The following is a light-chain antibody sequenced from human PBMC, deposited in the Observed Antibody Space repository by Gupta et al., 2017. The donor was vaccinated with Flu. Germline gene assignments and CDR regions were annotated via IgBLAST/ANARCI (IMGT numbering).Light chain of an antibody. CDR2: ENN. Sequence: QSLLPHTLPISAAPGQRHTIPWPRSSSNIGNTYVSWYQQLPGTAPKLLIYENNKRPSGIPDRFSGSKSGTSAALGITGLQTGDEADYYCGTWDGSLSTDVFGTGTKVTVL. V-gene: IGLV1-51*02. CDR1: SSNIGNTY. CDR3: GTWDGSLSTDV. J-gene: IGLJ1*01.